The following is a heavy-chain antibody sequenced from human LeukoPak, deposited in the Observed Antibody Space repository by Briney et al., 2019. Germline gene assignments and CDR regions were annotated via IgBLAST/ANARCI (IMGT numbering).Heavy chain of an antibody. CDR3: ARDREVRSSSLLPDAFDI. J-gene: IGHJ3*02. Sequence: PGRTLRLSCEASGFTFSSYAMHWVRQAPGKGLEWVAVISYDGSNKYYADPVQAPFTISRHNSKNTLYLQMTSLRAEDTAVYYCARDREVRSSSLLPDAFDIWGQGTMVTVSS. D-gene: IGHD6-13*01. V-gene: IGHV3-30*04. CDR2: ISYDGSNK. CDR1: GFTFSSYA.